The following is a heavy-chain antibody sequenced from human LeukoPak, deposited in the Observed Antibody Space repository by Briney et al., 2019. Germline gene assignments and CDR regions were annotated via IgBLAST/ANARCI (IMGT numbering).Heavy chain of an antibody. V-gene: IGHV4-34*01. CDR3: ARGEGTLAGRRWPYSFYYYVDV. D-gene: IGHD6-19*01. CDR2: INHSGAT. CDR1: AFNFNDYD. J-gene: IGHJ6*03. Sequence: GSLRLSCAGSAFNFNDYDMQWVRQAPGKGLEWIGEINHSGATKYNPSLKSRVTISIHTSNNQFSLKLNSVTAADTAVYYCARGEGTLAGRRWPYSFYYYVDVWGKGTTVTVSS.